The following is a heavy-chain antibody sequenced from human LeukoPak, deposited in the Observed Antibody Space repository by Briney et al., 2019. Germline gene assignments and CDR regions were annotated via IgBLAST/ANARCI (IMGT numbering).Heavy chain of an antibody. Sequence: PGRSLRLSCAASGFTFSSFGMHWVRQAPGKGLEWVAVIWYDGTNKYYADSVKGRFTISRDNSKNSLYLQMNSLRAEDTAVYYCARDNDYVWGSYRRLGMDVWGQGTTVTVSS. CDR2: IWYDGTNK. CDR3: ARDNDYVWGSYRRLGMDV. CDR1: GFTFSSFG. D-gene: IGHD3-16*02. J-gene: IGHJ6*02. V-gene: IGHV3-33*01.